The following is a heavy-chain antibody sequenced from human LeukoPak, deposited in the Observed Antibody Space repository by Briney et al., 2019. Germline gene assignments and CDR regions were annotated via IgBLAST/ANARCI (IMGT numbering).Heavy chain of an antibody. Sequence: PSETLSLTCTVSGYSISSGYYWGWIRQPPGKGLEWIGSIYYSGSTYYNPSLKSRVTISVDTSKNQFSLKLSSVTAADTAVYYCASLGYCSSTSCLAFDIWGQGTMVTVSS. CDR1: GYSISSGYY. J-gene: IGHJ3*02. CDR2: IYYSGST. D-gene: IGHD2-2*01. V-gene: IGHV4-38-2*02. CDR3: ASLGYCSSTSCLAFDI.